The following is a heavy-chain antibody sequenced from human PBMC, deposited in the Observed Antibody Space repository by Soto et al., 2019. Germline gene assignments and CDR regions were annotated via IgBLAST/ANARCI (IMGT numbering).Heavy chain of an antibody. Sequence: ASVKVSCKASGYTFTSYGISWVRQAPGQGLEWMGWISAYNGNTNYAQKLQGRVTMTTDTSTSTAYMELRSLRSDDTAVYYCARGKDYDSSGYYVPYDWGQGTLVTVSS. CDR1: GYTFTSYG. CDR3: ARGKDYDSSGYYVPYD. D-gene: IGHD3-22*01. V-gene: IGHV1-18*01. CDR2: ISAYNGNT. J-gene: IGHJ4*02.